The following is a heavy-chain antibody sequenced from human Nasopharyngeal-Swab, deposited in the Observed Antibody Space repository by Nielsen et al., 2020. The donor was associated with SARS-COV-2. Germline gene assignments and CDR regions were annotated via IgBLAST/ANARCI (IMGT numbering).Heavy chain of an antibody. J-gene: IGHJ4*02. CDR1: GGTSSSYA. CDR2: INPNSGGT. Sequence: ASVKVSCKASGGTSSSYAIIWVRQAPGQGLEWMGRINPNSGGTNYAQKFQGRVTMTRETYISTAYMELSRLRSDDTAVYYCARDRSVGKQQLGRYDYWGQGTLVTVSS. D-gene: IGHD6-13*01. CDR3: ARDRSVGKQQLGRYDY. V-gene: IGHV1-2*06.